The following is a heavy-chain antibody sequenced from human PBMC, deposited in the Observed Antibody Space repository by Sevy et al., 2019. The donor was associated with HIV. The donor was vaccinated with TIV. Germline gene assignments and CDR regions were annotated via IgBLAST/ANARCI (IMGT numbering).Heavy chain of an antibody. CDR2: IYYSGST. Sequence: SETLSLTCTVSGGSISSYYWSWIRQPPGKGLEWIGYIYYSGSTNYNPYLKSRVTISVDTSKNQFSLKLSSVTAADTAVYYCARGIAAAGTVSDFDYWGQGTLVTVSS. D-gene: IGHD6-13*01. J-gene: IGHJ4*02. CDR1: GGSISSYY. CDR3: ARGIAAAGTVSDFDY. V-gene: IGHV4-59*01.